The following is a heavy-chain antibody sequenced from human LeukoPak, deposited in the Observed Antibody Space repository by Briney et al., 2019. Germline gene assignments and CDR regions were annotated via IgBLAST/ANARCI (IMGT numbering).Heavy chain of an antibody. CDR1: GGSFSGYY. Sequence: PSETLSLTCAVYGGSFSGYYWSWIRQPPGKGLEWTGEINHSGSTNYNPSLKSRVTISVDTSKNQFSLKLSSVTAADTAVYYCARSSGSYYNDAFDIWGQGTMVTVSS. CDR2: INHSGST. D-gene: IGHD3-10*01. CDR3: ARSSGSYYNDAFDI. V-gene: IGHV4-34*01. J-gene: IGHJ3*02.